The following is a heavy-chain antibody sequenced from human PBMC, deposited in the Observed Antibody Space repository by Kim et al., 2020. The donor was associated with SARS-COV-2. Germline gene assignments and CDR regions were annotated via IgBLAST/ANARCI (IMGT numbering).Heavy chain of an antibody. Sequence: TNYAQKFQGRVTMTRDTSISTAYMELSRLRSDDTAVYYCAPTPLYGQFDYWGQVTLVTVSS. V-gene: IGHV1-2*02. J-gene: IGHJ4*02. D-gene: IGHD2-2*02. CDR2: T. CDR3: APTPLYGQFDY.